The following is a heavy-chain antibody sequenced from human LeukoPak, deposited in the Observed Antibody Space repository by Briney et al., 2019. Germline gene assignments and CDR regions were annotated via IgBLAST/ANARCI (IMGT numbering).Heavy chain of an antibody. J-gene: IGHJ6*03. CDR2: ISAYNGNT. V-gene: IGHV1-18*01. CDR3: ARALTDSSGSYFYYYYYMDV. CDR1: GYTFTSYG. Sequence: ASVKVSCKASGYTFTSYGISWARQAPGQGLEWMGWISAYNGNTNYAQKLQGRVTMTTDTSTSTAYMELRSLRSDDTAMYYCARALTDSSGSYFYYYYYMDVWGKGTTVTVSS. D-gene: IGHD3-22*01.